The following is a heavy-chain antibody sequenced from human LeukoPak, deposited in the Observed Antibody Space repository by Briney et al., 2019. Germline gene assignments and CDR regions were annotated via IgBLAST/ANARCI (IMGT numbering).Heavy chain of an antibody. CDR2: ISSSSSTI. D-gene: IGHD6-19*01. J-gene: IGHJ4*02. Sequence: PGGSLRLSCAASGFTFSSYSMNWVRQAPGKGLERVSYISSSSSTIYYADSVKGRFTISRDNAKNSLYLQMNSLRAEDTAVYYCARMEGGYSSGWYLYYFDYWGQGTLVTVSS. V-gene: IGHV3-48*01. CDR3: ARMEGGYSSGWYLYYFDY. CDR1: GFTFSSYS.